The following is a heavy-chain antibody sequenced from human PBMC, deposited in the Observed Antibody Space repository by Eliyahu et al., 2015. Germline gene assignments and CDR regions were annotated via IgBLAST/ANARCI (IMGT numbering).Heavy chain of an antibody. CDR1: GASVTSFY. V-gene: IGHV4-4*07. D-gene: IGHD3-22*01. J-gene: IGHJ5*01. CDR3: VREPYDSSMTWFDS. CDR2: IYSGGSA. Sequence: QVQLQESGPGLVKPSETLSLTCSVSGASVTSFYWNWVRQFGGRRLEWIGRIYSGGSANYNPFLKSRVTMSLDTSKNRFSLTLTPVTAADTAVYFCVREPYDSSMTWFDSWGQGSLVTVSS.